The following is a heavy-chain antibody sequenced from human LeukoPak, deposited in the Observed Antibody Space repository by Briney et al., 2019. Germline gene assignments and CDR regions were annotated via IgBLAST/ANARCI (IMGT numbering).Heavy chain of an antibody. CDR1: GFTFSSYA. D-gene: IGHD2-15*01. J-gene: IGHJ4*02. CDR3: AKHSGGSCYSSFDY. CDR2: ISGSGVST. Sequence: PGGSLRLSCAASGFTFSSYAMSWVRQAPGKGLEWVSAISGSGVSTYYADSVKGRFTISRDNSKNTLYLQMNSLRAEDTAVYYCAKHSGGSCYSSFDYWGQGTLVTVSS. V-gene: IGHV3-23*01.